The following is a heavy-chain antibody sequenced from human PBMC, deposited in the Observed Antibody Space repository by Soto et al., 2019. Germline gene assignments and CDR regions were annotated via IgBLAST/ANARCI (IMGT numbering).Heavy chain of an antibody. V-gene: IGHV1-2*02. CDR2: INPNSGGT. CDR1: GYTFTGYY. CDR3: ARGMAAAPYYFDY. D-gene: IGHD6-13*01. Sequence: ASVKVSCKASGYTFTGYYMHWVRQAPGQGLEWMGWINPNSGGTNYAQKFQGRVTTTRDTSISTAYMELSRLRSDDTAVYYCARGMAAAPYYFDYWGQGTQVTVSS. J-gene: IGHJ4*02.